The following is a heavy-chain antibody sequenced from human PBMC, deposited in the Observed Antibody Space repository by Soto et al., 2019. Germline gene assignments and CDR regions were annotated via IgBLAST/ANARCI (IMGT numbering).Heavy chain of an antibody. CDR1: GFTFSSYA. D-gene: IGHD2-21*01. J-gene: IGHJ1*01. Sequence: GGSLRLSCAASGFTFSSYAMHWVRQAPGKGLEYVSAISSNGGSTYYANSVKGRFTISRDNSKNTLYLQMGSLRADDMAVYYCATGSLLVSADLVEYFESWGQGILVTISS. V-gene: IGHV3-64*01. CDR3: ATGSLLVSADLVEYFES. CDR2: ISSNGGST.